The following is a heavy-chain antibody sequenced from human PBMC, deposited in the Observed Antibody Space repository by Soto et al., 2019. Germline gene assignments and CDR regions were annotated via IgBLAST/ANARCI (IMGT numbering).Heavy chain of an antibody. CDR3: ARDLGYGYGMDV. CDR2: IYFSVST. D-gene: IGHD5-12*01. Sequence: SETLSLTCTVSGGSISSGGYYWSWIRQHPGKGLEWIGYIYFSVSTYYIPSLKSRVSISVYTSKNQFSLKLSSVTASDTAGYYCARDLGYGYGMDVWGQGTTVNVS. J-gene: IGHJ6*02. CDR1: GGSISSGGYY. V-gene: IGHV4-31*03.